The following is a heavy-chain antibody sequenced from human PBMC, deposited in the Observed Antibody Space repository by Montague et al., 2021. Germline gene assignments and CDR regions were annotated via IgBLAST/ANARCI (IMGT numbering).Heavy chain of an antibody. V-gene: IGHV4-39*01. CDR1: GGSISSSSYY. J-gene: IGHJ4*02. CDR3: AGSSRGRWLHSYFDY. Sequence: SETLSLTCTVSGGSISSSSYYWGWIRQPPGKGLEWIVSIYYSGSTYYNPSLKSRVTISVDTSKNQFSLKLCSVTAADTAVYYCAGSSRGRWLHSYFDYWGQGTLVTVSS. D-gene: IGHD5-24*01. CDR2: IYYSGST.